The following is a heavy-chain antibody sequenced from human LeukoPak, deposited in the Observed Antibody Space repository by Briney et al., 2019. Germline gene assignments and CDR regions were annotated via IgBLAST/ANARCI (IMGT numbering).Heavy chain of an antibody. CDR3: ARYPHLQKTAAEYFQH. CDR1: GYTFTGYY. V-gene: IGHV1-2*02. CDR2: INPNSGGT. Sequence: ASVTVSCKASGYTFTGYYMHWVRQAPGQGLAWMGWINPNSGGTNYAQKFQGRVTMTGDTSISTAYMELSRLRSDDTAVYYCARYPHLQKTAAEYFQHWGQGTLVTVSS. J-gene: IGHJ1*01.